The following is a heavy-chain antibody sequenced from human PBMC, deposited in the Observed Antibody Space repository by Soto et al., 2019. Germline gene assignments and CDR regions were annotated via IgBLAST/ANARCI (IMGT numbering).Heavy chain of an antibody. Sequence: QVQLVQSGAEVRKPGASVKVSCKPSGYTFNTYYLHWLRQAPGQALEWMGVIHPSGGGTTYAQKFLGRVTVTRETSTTTVFMELGSLRSDDTAVYYCARGGHIAVVTASFANWGQGTLVTVSS. CDR3: ARGGHIAVVTASFAN. CDR2: IHPSGGGT. D-gene: IGHD2-21*02. J-gene: IGHJ4*02. CDR1: GYTFNTYY. V-gene: IGHV1-46*02.